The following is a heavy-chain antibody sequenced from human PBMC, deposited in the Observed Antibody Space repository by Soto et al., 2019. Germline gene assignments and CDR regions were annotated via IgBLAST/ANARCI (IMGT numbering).Heavy chain of an antibody. V-gene: IGHV1-8*01. J-gene: IGHJ3*02. CDR1: GYTFTSYD. Sequence: ASVKVSCKASGYTFTSYDINWVRQATGQGLEWMGWMNPNSGNTGYAQKFQGRVTMTRNTSISTAYMELSSLRSEDTAVYYCARGGKLLWCGESDAFDIWGQGTMVTVSS. D-gene: IGHD3-10*01. CDR2: MNPNSGNT. CDR3: ARGGKLLWCGESDAFDI.